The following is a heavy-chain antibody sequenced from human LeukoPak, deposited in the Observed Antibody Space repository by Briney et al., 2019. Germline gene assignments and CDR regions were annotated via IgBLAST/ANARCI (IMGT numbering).Heavy chain of an antibody. CDR3: AKDPLGSGYGRYFDY. V-gene: IGHV3-30*18. Sequence: GGSLRLSCAASGFTFSSYGMHWVRQAPGKGLEWVAVISYDGSNRYYADSVKGRFTISRDNSKNTLYLQMNSLRAEDTAVYYCAKDPLGSGYGRYFDYWGQGTLVTVSS. CDR2: ISYDGSNR. J-gene: IGHJ4*02. D-gene: IGHD3-22*01. CDR1: GFTFSSYG.